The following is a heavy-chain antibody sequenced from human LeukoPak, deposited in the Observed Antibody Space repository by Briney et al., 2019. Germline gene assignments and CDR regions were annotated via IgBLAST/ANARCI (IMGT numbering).Heavy chain of an antibody. CDR3: ARDEGWPDYYYYMDV. D-gene: IGHD2-15*01. V-gene: IGHV4-59*01. J-gene: IGHJ6*03. CDR1: GGSISSYY. CDR2: IYYSGST. Sequence: TSETLSLTCTVSGGSISSYYWSWIRQPPGKGLEWIGYIYYSGSTNYNPSLKSRVTISVDTSKNQFSLKLSSVTAADTAVYYCARDEGWPDYYYYMDVWGKGTTVTVSS.